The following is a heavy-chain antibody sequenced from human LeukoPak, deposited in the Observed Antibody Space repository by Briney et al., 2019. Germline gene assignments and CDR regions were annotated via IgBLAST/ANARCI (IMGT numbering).Heavy chain of an antibody. Sequence: GGSLRLSCAASGFTFSNYWMSWVRQAPGKGLEWVANIKQDGSEKYYVDSVKGRLTISRDNAKNSLYLQMNSLGAEDTAVYYCAKVGLTWYYLDHWGQGTLVTVSS. J-gene: IGHJ4*02. CDR3: AKVGLTWYYLDH. CDR1: GFTFSNYW. V-gene: IGHV3-7*01. D-gene: IGHD1-14*01. CDR2: IKQDGSEK.